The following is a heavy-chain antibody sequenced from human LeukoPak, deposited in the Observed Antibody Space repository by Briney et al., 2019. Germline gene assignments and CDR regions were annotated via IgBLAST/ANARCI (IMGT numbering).Heavy chain of an antibody. D-gene: IGHD4-23*01. J-gene: IGHJ4*02. V-gene: IGHV1-24*01. Sequence: ASVKVSCKVSGYTLTELSMRWVRQAPGKGLEWMGGFDPEDGETIYAQKFQGRVTMTEDTSTDTAYMELSSLRSEDTAVYYCATDLISPVAGASHVLGYWGQGTLVTVSS. CDR2: FDPEDGET. CDR3: ATDLISPVAGASHVLGY. CDR1: GYTLTELS.